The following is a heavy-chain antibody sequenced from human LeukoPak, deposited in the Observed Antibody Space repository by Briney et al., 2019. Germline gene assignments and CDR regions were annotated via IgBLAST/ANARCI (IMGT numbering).Heavy chain of an antibody. J-gene: IGHJ4*02. CDR2: ISAYNGRT. V-gene: IGHV1-18*01. CDR1: GYTFTSSS. D-gene: IGHD1-26*01. CDR3: TRGGTYYPCIDY. Sequence: ASVKVSCKASGYTFTSSSINWVRQAPGQRLEWMGWISAYNGRTNYAQKFQGRVTMTTDSSTSTAYMDLTSLRSDDTAVYYCTRGGTYYPCIDYWGRGTLVTVSS.